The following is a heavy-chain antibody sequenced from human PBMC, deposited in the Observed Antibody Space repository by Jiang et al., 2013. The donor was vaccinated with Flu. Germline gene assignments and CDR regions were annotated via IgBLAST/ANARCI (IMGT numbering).Heavy chain of an antibody. CDR2: INAGNGNT. CDR3: AREQVGEQWLAGDNWFDP. Sequence: SGAEVKKPGASVKVSCKASGYTFTSYAMHWVRQAPGQRLEWMGWINAGNGNTKYSQKFQGRVTITRDTSASTAYMELSSLRSEDTAVYYCAREQVGEQWLAGDNWFDPWGQGTLVTVSS. V-gene: IGHV1-3*01. J-gene: IGHJ5*02. CDR1: GYTFTSYA. D-gene: IGHD6-19*01.